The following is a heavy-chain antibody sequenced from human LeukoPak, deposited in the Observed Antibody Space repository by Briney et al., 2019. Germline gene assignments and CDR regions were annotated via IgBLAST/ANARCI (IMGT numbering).Heavy chain of an antibody. Sequence: PGGSLRLSCAASGFTLSGSAMHWVRQASRRGLDWVGRIRSKAKSYATAYVASVKGRFSVSRDDSKNTAYLQMNSLKTGDTGVYYCTRADDYDDYERHFQDWGQGTLVTVSS. CDR3: TRADDYDDYERHFQD. J-gene: IGHJ1*01. D-gene: IGHD4-17*01. V-gene: IGHV3-73*01. CDR2: IRSKAKSYAT. CDR1: GFTLSGSA.